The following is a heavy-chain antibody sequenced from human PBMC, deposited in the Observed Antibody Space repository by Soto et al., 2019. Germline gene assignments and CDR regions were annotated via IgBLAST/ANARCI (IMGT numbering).Heavy chain of an antibody. D-gene: IGHD2-15*01. CDR1: GGSFSGYY. Sequence: SETLSLTCAVYGGSFSGYYWSWIRQPPGKGLEWIGEINHSGSTNYNPSLKSRVTISVDTSKNQFSLKLSSVTAADTAVYYCASLIRRYCSGGSCDHPYYYYYGMDVWGQGTAVTV. J-gene: IGHJ6*02. CDR2: INHSGST. V-gene: IGHV4-34*01. CDR3: ASLIRRYCSGGSCDHPYYYYYGMDV.